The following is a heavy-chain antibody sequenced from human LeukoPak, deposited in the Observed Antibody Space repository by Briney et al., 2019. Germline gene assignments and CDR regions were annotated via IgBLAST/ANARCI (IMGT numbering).Heavy chain of an antibody. Sequence: GGSLRLSCAASGFTFSSYALSWVRQAPGKGLEWVSTIHGSGVSTYYADSVKGRFTISRDNSKNTLYLQMNSLRAEDTAVYFCANPIYSGDYDQFDYWGQGTLVTVSS. V-gene: IGHV3-23*01. CDR2: IHGSGVST. CDR1: GFTFSSYA. CDR3: ANPIYSGDYDQFDY. D-gene: IGHD4-17*01. J-gene: IGHJ4*02.